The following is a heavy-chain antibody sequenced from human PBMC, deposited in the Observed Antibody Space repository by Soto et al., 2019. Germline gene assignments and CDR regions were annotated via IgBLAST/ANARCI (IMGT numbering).Heavy chain of an antibody. V-gene: IGHV1-8*01. J-gene: IGHJ4*02. CDR2: MNPNSGDT. Sequence: QVQLVQSGAEVKKPGASVKVSCKASGYTFTSFDINWVRQATGQGLEWMGWMNPNSGDTGYAQKFQGRVTITRIISISTAYMELSTLLSEDTAVYFCARRDSNIGIAVPGSDFWGQGALVTVSS. CDR3: ARRDSNIGIAVPGSDF. D-gene: IGHD6-19*01. CDR1: GYTFTSFD.